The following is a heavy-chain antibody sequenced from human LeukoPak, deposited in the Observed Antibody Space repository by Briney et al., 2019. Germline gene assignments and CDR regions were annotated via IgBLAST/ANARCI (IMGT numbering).Heavy chain of an antibody. CDR1: GFTFSSYE. CDR2: IYRDGTI. J-gene: IGHJ3*01. D-gene: IGHD3-22*01. CDR3: AREWEYHYNRRRGAFDV. Sequence: PGGSLRLSCAASGFTFSSYEMNWVRQAPGKGLEWIAVIYRDGTIYYADSVRDRFTISRDNSKNTLYLQMNSLGAEDTAVYYCAREWEYHYNRRRGAFDVWGRGTMVTVSS. V-gene: IGHV3-66*01.